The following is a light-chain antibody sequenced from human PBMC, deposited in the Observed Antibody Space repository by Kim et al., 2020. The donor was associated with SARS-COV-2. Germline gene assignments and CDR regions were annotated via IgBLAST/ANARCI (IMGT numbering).Light chain of an antibody. V-gene: IGLV2-14*03. CDR1: GSDVGGYNA. CDR3: SSYASSGAYV. Sequence: QSITISCTGTGSDVGGYNAVSWYQQHPGKVPKLIIYNVSQRPSGISDHFSGYKSGNTASLTISGLQADDEADYYCSSYASSGAYVFGTGTKVTVL. J-gene: IGLJ1*01. CDR2: NVS.